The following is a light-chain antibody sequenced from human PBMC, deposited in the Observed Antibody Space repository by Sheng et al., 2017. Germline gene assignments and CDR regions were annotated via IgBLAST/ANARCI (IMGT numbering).Light chain of an antibody. V-gene: IGLV2-8*01. Sequence: QSALTQPPSASGSPGQSVTISCTGTSNDVGAYGYVSWYQQHPAEAPKLLLYEVNKRPSGVPDRFSGSKSGNTASLTVSGLQAEDEADYYCSSYAGSNNLVFGGGTKLTVL. CDR1: SNDVGAYGY. CDR2: EVN. J-gene: IGLJ3*02. CDR3: SSYAGSNNLV.